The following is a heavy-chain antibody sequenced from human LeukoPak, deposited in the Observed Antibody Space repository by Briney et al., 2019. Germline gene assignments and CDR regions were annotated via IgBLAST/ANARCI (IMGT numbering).Heavy chain of an antibody. CDR2: IIPILGIA. V-gene: IGHV1-69*04. J-gene: IGHJ4*02. Sequence: AGGSLRLSCAASGFTFSSYAISWVRQAPGQGLEWMGRIIPILGIANYAQKFQGRVTITAGKSTSTAYMELSSLRSEDTAVYYCARGYCSGGSCYNPTNYWGQGTLVTVSS. CDR1: GFTFSSYA. CDR3: ARGYCSGGSCYNPTNY. D-gene: IGHD2-15*01.